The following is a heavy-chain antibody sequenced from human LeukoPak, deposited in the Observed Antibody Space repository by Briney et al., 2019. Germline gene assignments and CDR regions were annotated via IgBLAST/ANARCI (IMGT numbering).Heavy chain of an antibody. CDR3: ARSLGKGQQLDP. Sequence: PSETLSLTCAVSGGSLSASSYYWAWIRQPPGRGLEWIGNIYYSGSTYYNPSLKSRVTISVDTSENQFSLKLSSVTAADTAVYYCARSLGKGQQLDPWGQGTLVTVSS. CDR1: GGSLSASSYY. J-gene: IGHJ5*02. CDR2: IYYSGST. V-gene: IGHV4-39*07. D-gene: IGHD6-13*01.